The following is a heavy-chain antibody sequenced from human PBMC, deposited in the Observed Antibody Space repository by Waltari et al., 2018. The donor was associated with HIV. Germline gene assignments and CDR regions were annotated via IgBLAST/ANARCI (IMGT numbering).Heavy chain of an antibody. Sequence: QVQLVQSGAEVKKPGSSVKVSCRASGDTFRTYTISWVRQAPGQGLEGIGGITPSVKTTKYAQKFQGRVTLTADESTRTTYMELTSLRSDDTAMYYCARNGDYAPAYWGQGTLVTVSS. CDR1: GDTFRTYT. CDR3: ARNGDYAPAY. CDR2: ITPSVKTT. D-gene: IGHD4-17*01. V-gene: IGHV1-69*01. J-gene: IGHJ4*02.